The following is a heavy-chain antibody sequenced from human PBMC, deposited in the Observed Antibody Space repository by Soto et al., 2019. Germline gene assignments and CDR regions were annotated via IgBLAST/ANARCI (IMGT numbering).Heavy chain of an antibody. Sequence: PGGSLRLSCAASGFSFSSYAMSWVRQAPGKGLEWVSSISGSAGSTYYADSVKGRFTISRDNSKDTLYLQMNSLRAEDTAVYYCAKGLLVHHTSWFDPWGQGTLVTVSS. J-gene: IGHJ5*02. CDR1: GFSFSSYA. CDR3: AKGLLVHHTSWFDP. D-gene: IGHD2-21*01. CDR2: ISGSAGST. V-gene: IGHV3-23*01.